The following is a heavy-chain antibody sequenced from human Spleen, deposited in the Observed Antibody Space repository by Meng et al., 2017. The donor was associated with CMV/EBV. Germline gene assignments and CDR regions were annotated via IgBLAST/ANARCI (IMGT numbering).Heavy chain of an antibody. CDR3: ARDIIRPDY. CDR1: GFTFSSDW. Sequence: GESLKISCAASGFTFSSDWMSWVRQAPGKGLEWVANIKEDGSEKYYVDSVKGRFTISRDNAKNSLYLQMTSLRAEDTAVYYCARDIIRPDYWGQGTLVTVSS. D-gene: IGHD3-3*01. J-gene: IGHJ4*02. CDR2: IKEDGSEK. V-gene: IGHV3-7*01.